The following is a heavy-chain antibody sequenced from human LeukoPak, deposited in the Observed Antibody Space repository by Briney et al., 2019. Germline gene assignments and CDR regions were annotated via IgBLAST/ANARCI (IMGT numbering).Heavy chain of an antibody. D-gene: IGHD6-19*01. V-gene: IGHV5-51*01. CDR3: ARREYSSVWFDP. Sequence: GESLKISCKASSRNFANYWIGWVRQKPGKGPEWLGIVYPSGSDTVYSPSFSGQVTISVDESTSTAYLQWNTLRASDTAIYYCARREYSSVWFDPWGQGTLVTVSS. CDR2: VYPSGSDT. J-gene: IGHJ5*02. CDR1: SRNFANYW.